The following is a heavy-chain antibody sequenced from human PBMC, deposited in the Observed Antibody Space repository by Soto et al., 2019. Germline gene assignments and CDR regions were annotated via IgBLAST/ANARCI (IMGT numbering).Heavy chain of an antibody. D-gene: IGHD6-13*01. Sequence: QVQLVQSGAEVKKPGASVKVSCKASGYTFTSYGISWVRQAPGQGLEWMGWISAYNGNTNYAQKLQGRVTMTTDTSTSTDYMELRSMRSDDTDVYYCARESSSSCHDYWGQGTLVTVSS. CDR1: GYTFTSYG. J-gene: IGHJ4*02. CDR3: ARESSSSCHDY. CDR2: ISAYNGNT. V-gene: IGHV1-18*01.